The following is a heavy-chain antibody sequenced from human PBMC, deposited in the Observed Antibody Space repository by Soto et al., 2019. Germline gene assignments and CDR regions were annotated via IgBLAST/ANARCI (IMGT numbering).Heavy chain of an antibody. Sequence: EVQLVESGGGLVQPGGSLRLSCAASGFTFSSYSMNWVRQAPGKGLEWVSYISSSSSTIYYADSVKGRFTISRDNAKNSLYLQMNSLRAEDTAVYYCARWCCGDYDAFDIWGQGTMVTVSS. CDR3: ARWCCGDYDAFDI. CDR1: GFTFSSYS. CDR2: ISSSSSTI. D-gene: IGHD4-17*01. J-gene: IGHJ3*02. V-gene: IGHV3-48*01.